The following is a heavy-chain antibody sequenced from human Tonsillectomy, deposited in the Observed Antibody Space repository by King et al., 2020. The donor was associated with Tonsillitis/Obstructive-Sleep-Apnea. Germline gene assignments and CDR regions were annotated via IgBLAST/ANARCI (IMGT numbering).Heavy chain of an antibody. CDR3: ARGPEYYDFWSGYHDY. Sequence: VQLQESGPGLVKPSETLSLTCTVSGGSISSYYWSWIRQPAGKGLELIGRTYTSGSTNYNPSLKSRVTMSVDTSKKQFSLKLSSVTAADTAVYYCARGPEYYDFWSGYHDYWGQGTLVTVSS. CDR1: GGSISSYY. J-gene: IGHJ4*02. V-gene: IGHV4-4*07. D-gene: IGHD3-3*01. CDR2: TYTSGST.